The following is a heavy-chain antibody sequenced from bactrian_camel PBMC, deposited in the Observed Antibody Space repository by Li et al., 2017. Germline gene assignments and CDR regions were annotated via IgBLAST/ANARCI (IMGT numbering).Heavy chain of an antibody. J-gene: IGHJ4*01. V-gene: IGHV3S1*01. CDR1: GHIDSSFC. D-gene: IGHD2*01. CDR2: FARAGGSP. Sequence: QLVESGGGSVQAGGSLTLSCTPSGHIDSSFCMGWFRQVPGGRREGVAVFARAGGSPLYGDSVRGRFTASLDAATNTLSLQMNDLKPEDTAMYYCAAEGISWGGGYCDESEYKNWGQGTQVTVS. CDR3: AAEGISWGGGYCDESEYKN.